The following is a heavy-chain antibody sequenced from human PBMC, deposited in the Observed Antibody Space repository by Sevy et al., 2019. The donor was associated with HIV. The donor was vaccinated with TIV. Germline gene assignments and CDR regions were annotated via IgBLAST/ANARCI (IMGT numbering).Heavy chain of an antibody. CDR2: INQDGGEK. D-gene: IGHD1-7*01. J-gene: IGHJ4*02. Sequence: GGSLRLSCAVSGFTFSNYWMSWVRQAPGKGLECVANINQDGGEKYYLDSVKGRFFVSRDNAKNSLYLQMDSLRAEDTAVYYCGREQITGAKPDYFDYWGQGTLVTVS. CDR3: GREQITGAKPDYFDY. V-gene: IGHV3-7*01. CDR1: GFTFSNYW.